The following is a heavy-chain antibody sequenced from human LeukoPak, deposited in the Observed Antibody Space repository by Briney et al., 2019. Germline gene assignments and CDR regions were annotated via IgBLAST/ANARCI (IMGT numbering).Heavy chain of an antibody. V-gene: IGHV4-4*02. Sequence: SETLSLTCVVSGGSISDSFEHYWSWVRQPPGKGLEWIGGIYHSGSTNYNPSLKSRVTISVDKSKNQFSLKLSSVTAADTAVYYCARRGGWPHWYFDLWGRGTLVTVSS. CDR1: GGSISDSFEHY. CDR3: ARRGGWPHWYFDL. J-gene: IGHJ2*01. D-gene: IGHD6-19*01. CDR2: IYHSGST.